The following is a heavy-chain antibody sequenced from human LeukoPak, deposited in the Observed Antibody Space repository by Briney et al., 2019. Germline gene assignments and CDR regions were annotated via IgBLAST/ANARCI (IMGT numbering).Heavy chain of an antibody. CDR3: VKGSVAYTGGHFDY. D-gene: IGHD2-15*01. V-gene: IGHV3-30*18. J-gene: IGHJ4*02. Sequence: QPGGSLRLSCAASGFTFSSYGMHWVRQAPGKGLEWVAVISYDGSNKYYADSARGRFTISRDDSKNTLYLQMNSLRPEDTAIYYCVKGSVAYTGGHFDYWGQGTLVTVSS. CDR1: GFTFSSYG. CDR2: ISYDGSNK.